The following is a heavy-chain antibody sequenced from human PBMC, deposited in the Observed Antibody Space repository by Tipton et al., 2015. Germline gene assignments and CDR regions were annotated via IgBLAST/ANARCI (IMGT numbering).Heavy chain of an antibody. V-gene: IGHV1-18*01. Sequence: QSGAEVKKPGASVKVSCKASGYTFTSYGVNWVRQAPGQGLEWMGWISPYNGNTNYAQEFQGRLTMTTDTSTNTAYMELRSLRSDDTAVYYCARDLTETYYDFWSGYSTDAFDIWGQGTMVTVST. CDR3: ARDLTETYYDFWSGYSTDAFDI. J-gene: IGHJ3*02. CDR1: GYTFTSYG. D-gene: IGHD3-3*01. CDR2: ISPYNGNT.